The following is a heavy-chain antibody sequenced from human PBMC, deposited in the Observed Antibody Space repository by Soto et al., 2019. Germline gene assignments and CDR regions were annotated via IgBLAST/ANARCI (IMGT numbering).Heavy chain of an antibody. J-gene: IGHJ6*04. D-gene: IGHD3-22*01. CDR3: ARHYFDSSCYYFSLGLDV. CDR1: GGSISSGGYY. Sequence: SETLSLTCTVSGGSISSGGYYWSWIRQPPGKGLEWIGHIYYTGSTSYNPSLKGRVTMSIDTSENQFSLKLRSGTAADTAVYYCARHYFDSSCYYFSLGLDVWGKGTTVNSPQ. V-gene: IGHV4-61*08. CDR2: IYYTGST.